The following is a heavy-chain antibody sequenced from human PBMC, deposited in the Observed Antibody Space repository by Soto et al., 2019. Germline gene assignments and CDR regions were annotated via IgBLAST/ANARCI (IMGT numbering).Heavy chain of an antibody. CDR1: GFTFSDYD. D-gene: IGHD3-16*01. V-gene: IGHV3-11*01. CDR2: ISSSGSTI. Sequence: PGVSLRLSCAASGFTFSDYDRSWIRQAPGKGLEWVSYISSSGSTIYYADSVKGRFTISRDNAKNSLYLQMNSLRAEDTAVYYCARSLRFADAFDIWGQGTMVTVSS. CDR3: ARSLRFADAFDI. J-gene: IGHJ3*02.